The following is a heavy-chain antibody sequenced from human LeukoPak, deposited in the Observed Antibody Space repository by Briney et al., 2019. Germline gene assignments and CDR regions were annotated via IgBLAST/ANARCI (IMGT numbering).Heavy chain of an antibody. J-gene: IGHJ4*02. CDR1: GGSISSHY. D-gene: IGHD3-3*01. CDR2: IYYSGST. V-gene: IGHV4-59*11. Sequence: SETLSLTCTVSGGSISSHYWSWIRQPPGKGLEWIGYIYYSGSTNYNPSLKSRVTISVDTSKNQFSLKLSSVTAADTAVYYCPRASYYYDFWSGYYPYYFDYWGQGTLVTVSS. CDR3: PRASYYYDFWSGYYPYYFDY.